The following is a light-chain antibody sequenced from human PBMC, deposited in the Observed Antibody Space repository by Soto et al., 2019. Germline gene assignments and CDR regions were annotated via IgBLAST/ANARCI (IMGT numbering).Light chain of an antibody. V-gene: IGLV2-14*01. Sequence: QSALTQPASVSGSPGQSITISCTGTSSDVGGYNYVSWYRQHPGKAPKPMIYEVSNRPSGVSNRFSGSKSGNTASLTISGLQAEDEADYYCSSYTSSSTFYVFGTGTKVTVL. CDR3: SSYTSSSTFYV. CDR1: SSDVGGYNY. CDR2: EVS. J-gene: IGLJ1*01.